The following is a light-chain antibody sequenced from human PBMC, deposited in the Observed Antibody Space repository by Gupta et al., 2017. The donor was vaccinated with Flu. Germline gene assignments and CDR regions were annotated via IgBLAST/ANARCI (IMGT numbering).Light chain of an antibody. CDR1: ERLNRY. Sequence: QMTQSPSSLSASVGDNVTISCRATERLNRYLNWYLQKPGRAPKLLIYRTSHLETGVPPRFVGSGSGADFSLTSCLQSEDFGTYYCQQAYRSPRTFGQGTKVEI. CDR3: QQAYRSPRT. CDR2: RTS. V-gene: IGKV1-39*01. J-gene: IGKJ2*01.